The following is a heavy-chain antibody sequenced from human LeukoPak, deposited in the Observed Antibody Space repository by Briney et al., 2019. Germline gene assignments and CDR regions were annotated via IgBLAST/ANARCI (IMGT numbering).Heavy chain of an antibody. J-gene: IGHJ5*02. V-gene: IGHV5-51*01. CDR2: IYPGDSDT. Sequence: GESLKISCKGSGYSFTSYWIGWVRQMPGKGLEWMGIIYPGDSDTRYSPSFQGQVTISADKSISTAYLQWSSLKASDTAMYYCARLDGHVLMVYAPPGGWFDPWGQGTLVTVSS. CDR1: GYSFTSYW. D-gene: IGHD2-8*01. CDR3: ARLDGHVLMVYAPPGGWFDP.